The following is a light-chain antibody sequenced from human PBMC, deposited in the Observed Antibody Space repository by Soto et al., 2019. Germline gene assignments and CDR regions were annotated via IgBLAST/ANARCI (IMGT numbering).Light chain of an antibody. Sequence: QSVLTQPRSVSGSPGQTVTISCTGTSSDVGGYNYVSWYQQHPGKAPKVLIYEVTKRPSGVPDRFSGSKSGNTASLTISGLQGEDEADYYCCSYAGSYDWVFGGGTKLTVL. CDR1: SSDVGGYNY. CDR3: CSYAGSYDWV. CDR2: EVT. V-gene: IGLV2-11*01. J-gene: IGLJ3*02.